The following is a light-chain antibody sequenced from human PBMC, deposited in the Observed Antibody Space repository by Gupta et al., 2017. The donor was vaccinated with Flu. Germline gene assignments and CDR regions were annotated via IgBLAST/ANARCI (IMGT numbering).Light chain of an antibody. J-gene: IGKJ1*01. CDR1: QSLLHRDGKHY. Sequence: VMTQTPLSLSVSPGQPASISCKSDQSLLHRDGKHYLYWYLQKPGQPPRLLIYEVSNRCSGVPARFSGSGSGTDFTLKINRVEAEDVGTYYCRQSIHLPQTFGHGTKVEIK. CDR3: RQSIHLPQT. V-gene: IGKV2D-29*01. CDR2: EVS.